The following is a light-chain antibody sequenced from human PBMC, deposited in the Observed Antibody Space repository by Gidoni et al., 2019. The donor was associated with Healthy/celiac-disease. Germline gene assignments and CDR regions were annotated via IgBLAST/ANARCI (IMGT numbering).Light chain of an antibody. V-gene: IGKV1-5*03. CDR2: KAS. CDR3: QQYNSYQWT. CDR1: QSISSW. J-gene: IGKJ1*01. Sequence: DIQMTQSPSTLSASVGDRVTITCRASQSISSWLAWYQQKPGKAPKLLIYKASSLESGVPSRFSGSGSGTEVTLTISSLQPDEFATYYCQQYNSYQWTFGQGTKVEIK.